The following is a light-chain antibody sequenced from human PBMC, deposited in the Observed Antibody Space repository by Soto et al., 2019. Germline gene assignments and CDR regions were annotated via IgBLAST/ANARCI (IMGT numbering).Light chain of an antibody. V-gene: IGKV3-20*01. CDR2: GAS. CDR1: QSVTGNY. Sequence: EILLTQSPGTLSLSPGERATLSCSPSQSVTGNYLAWYQQKPGQPPRLLIFGASTRATGIPDRFSGSGSGTDFTLTISRLEPEDFAVYYCQHYYTSYTTFGQGTKVDIK. J-gene: IGKJ1*01. CDR3: QHYYTSYTT.